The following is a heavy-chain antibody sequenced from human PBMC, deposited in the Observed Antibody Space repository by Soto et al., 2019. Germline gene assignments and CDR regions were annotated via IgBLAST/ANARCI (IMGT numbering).Heavy chain of an antibody. D-gene: IGHD2-15*01. Sequence: GESMKISCKGSGDIFTNNWIAWVRQTPVKGLEWMGIIYPGDSDTRYRPSFQGQVLISVDKSINTAYLQWSSLKASDTAMYYCARQEQICTAMDVSGQGTTDIVSS. J-gene: IGHJ6*02. CDR2: IYPGDSDT. CDR3: ARQEQICTAMDV. V-gene: IGHV5-51*01. CDR1: GDIFTNNW.